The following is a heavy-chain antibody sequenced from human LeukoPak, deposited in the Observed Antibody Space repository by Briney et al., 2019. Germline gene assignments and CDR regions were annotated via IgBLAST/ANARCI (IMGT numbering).Heavy chain of an antibody. V-gene: IGHV3-74*01. D-gene: IGHD3-3*01. Sequence: GGSLRLSCAASGFDFSSNWMHWVRHVPGQGLVWVSRIKGDGISTNYADSVKGRFTISRDIAKNTLYLQMNSLRAEDTGVYYCAKDHYWSIDYWGRGTLVTVSS. J-gene: IGHJ4*02. CDR1: GFDFSSNW. CDR2: IKGDGIST. CDR3: AKDHYWSIDY.